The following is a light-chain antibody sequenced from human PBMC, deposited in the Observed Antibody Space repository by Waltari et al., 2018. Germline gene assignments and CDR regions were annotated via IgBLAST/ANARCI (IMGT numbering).Light chain of an antibody. V-gene: IGLV2-14*04. J-gene: IGLJ3*02. Sequence: WYQQTPGRAPQLILYDVIKRPSGVSARFSGSKSADTASLTIPGLQAEDEADYYCNSYATANSWVFGGGTKLTVL. CDR2: DVI. CDR3: NSYATANSWV.